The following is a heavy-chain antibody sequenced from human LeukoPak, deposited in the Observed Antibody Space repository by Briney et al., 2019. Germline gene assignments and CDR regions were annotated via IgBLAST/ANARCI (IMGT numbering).Heavy chain of an antibody. CDR2: ISWNSGSI. CDR3: ARWKYGSGSHYDY. Sequence: PGRSLRLSCAASGFTFDDYAMHWVRQAPGKGLEWVSGISWNSGSIGYADSVKGRFTISRDNAKNSLYLQMNSLRAEDTAVYYCARWKYGSGSHYDYWGQGTLVTVSS. J-gene: IGHJ4*02. CDR1: GFTFDDYA. D-gene: IGHD3-10*01. V-gene: IGHV3-9*01.